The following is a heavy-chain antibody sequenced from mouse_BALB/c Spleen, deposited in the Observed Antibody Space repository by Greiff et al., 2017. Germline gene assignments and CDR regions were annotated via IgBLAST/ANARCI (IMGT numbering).Heavy chain of an antibody. Sequence: EVQLVESGGDLVKPGGSLKLSCAASGFTFSSYGMSWVRQTPDKRLEWVATISSGGSYTYYPDSVKGRFTISRDNAKNTLYLQMSSLKSEDTAMYYCARKKYGNYDFDYWGQGTTLTVSS. CDR2: ISSGGSYT. J-gene: IGHJ2*01. CDR3: ARKKYGNYDFDY. D-gene: IGHD2-10*02. V-gene: IGHV5-6*01. CDR1: GFTFSSYG.